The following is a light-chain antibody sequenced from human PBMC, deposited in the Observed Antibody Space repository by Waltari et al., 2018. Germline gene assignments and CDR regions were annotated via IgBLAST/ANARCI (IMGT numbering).Light chain of an antibody. J-gene: IGLJ3*02. CDR1: SGHSSNV. CDR3: QTGGHGTWV. CDR2: VNSDGSH. V-gene: IGLV4-69*01. Sequence: QLVLTQSPSASASLGASVKLTCTLSSGHSSNVIAWLQQQPKKGPRYWMKVNSDGSHNKGDEMPARFAGSSSGAERYLTISSLQSEGEADYYWQTGGHGTWVFGGGTKLTVL.